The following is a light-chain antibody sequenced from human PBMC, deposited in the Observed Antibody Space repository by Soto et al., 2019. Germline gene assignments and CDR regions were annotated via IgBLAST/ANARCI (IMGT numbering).Light chain of an antibody. CDR2: AAS. CDR1: QSVSTR. CDR3: QNYDRAPIT. J-gene: IGKJ5*01. Sequence: RMTQSPSTLSASVGDRVTIICRASQSVSTRLAWYQQKPGKVPKVLIYAASTLQPGVPSRFSGSGSGTDFTLTINSLQPDDIATYDCQNYDRAPITFGQGTRLEI. V-gene: IGKV1-27*01.